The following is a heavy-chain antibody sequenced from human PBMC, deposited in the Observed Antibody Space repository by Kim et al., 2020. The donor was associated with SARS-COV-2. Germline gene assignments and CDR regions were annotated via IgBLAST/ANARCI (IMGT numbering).Heavy chain of an antibody. CDR1: GFTFSSYG. D-gene: IGHD4-17*01. CDR2: IWYDGSNK. J-gene: IGHJ4*02. V-gene: IGHV3-33*01. CDR3: ARDLVEVTTMPTFFY. Sequence: GGSLRLSCAASGFTFSSYGMHWVRQAPGKGLEWVAVIWYDGSNKYYADSVKGRFTISRDNSKNTLYLQMNSLRAEDMAVYYCARDLVEVTTMPTFFYWGQGTLVTVSS.